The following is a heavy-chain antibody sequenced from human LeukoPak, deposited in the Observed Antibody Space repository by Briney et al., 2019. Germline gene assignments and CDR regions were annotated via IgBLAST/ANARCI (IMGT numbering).Heavy chain of an antibody. CDR1: GFTFHNYA. CDR2: ISWNSGSI. CDR3: AKDIAVAGIGTGAFDI. J-gene: IGHJ3*02. Sequence: PGRSLRLSCAASGFTFHNYAMHWVRQAPGKGLEWVSGISWNSGSIGYAESVKGRFTISRDNAKNSLYLQMNSLRAEDMALYYCAKDIAVAGIGTGAFDIWGQGTMVTVSS. V-gene: IGHV3-9*03. D-gene: IGHD6-19*01.